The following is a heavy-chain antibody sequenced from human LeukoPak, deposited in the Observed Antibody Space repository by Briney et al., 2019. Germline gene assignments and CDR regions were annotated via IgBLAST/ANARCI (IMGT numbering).Heavy chain of an antibody. V-gene: IGHV3-53*05. CDR2: IYSGGST. CDR1: GFTVSTNY. Sequence: PGGSLTLSCAASGFTVSTNYMNWVRQAPGKGLERVSVIYSGGSTYYADSVKGRFTISRDNSKNTLSLQMNSLRAEDTAVYYCAKAYSGWGGRYSAFDYWGQGPLVTVSS. J-gene: IGHJ4*02. CDR3: AKAYSGWGGRYSAFDY. D-gene: IGHD5-12*01.